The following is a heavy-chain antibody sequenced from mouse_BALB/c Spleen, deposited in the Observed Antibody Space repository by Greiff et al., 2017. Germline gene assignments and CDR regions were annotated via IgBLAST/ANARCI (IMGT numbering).Heavy chain of an antibody. CDR3: ARPFITTATAWFAY. CDR1: GYTFTSYV. Sequence: VQLQQSGPELVKPGASVKMSCKASGYTFTSYVMHWVKQKPGQGLEWIGYINPYNDGTKYNEKFKGKATLTSDKSSSTAYMELSSLTSEDSAVYYCARPFITTATAWFAYWGQGTLVTVSA. J-gene: IGHJ3*01. CDR2: INPYNDGT. D-gene: IGHD1-2*01. V-gene: IGHV1-14*01.